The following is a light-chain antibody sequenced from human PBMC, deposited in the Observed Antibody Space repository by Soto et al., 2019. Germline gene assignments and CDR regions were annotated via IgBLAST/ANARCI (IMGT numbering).Light chain of an antibody. J-gene: IGKJ2*02. CDR2: DAS. CDR1: QSVSSN. V-gene: IGKV3-15*01. CDR3: QQYNNWPPCT. Sequence: ETVMTQSPATLSVSPGERATLSCRASQSVSSNLAWYQQKPGQAPRLLIYDASTRATGIPARFSGSGSGTEFTLTISSLQSEDFAVYYCQQYNNWPPCTFRQGTKLEIK.